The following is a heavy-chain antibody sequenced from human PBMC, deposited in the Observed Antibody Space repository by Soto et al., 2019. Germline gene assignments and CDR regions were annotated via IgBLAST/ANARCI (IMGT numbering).Heavy chain of an antibody. Sequence: QVQLVQSGAEVKKPGASVKVSCKTSGYTFTGYGINWVRQAPGHGLEWMGWISVFNGNTKYGQNNQDRVIMTTDTSTSTAYMEPRSLRSDDAAVYLGGRDGSGGIIDSWGQGTMRIVSS. V-gene: IGHV1-18*01. CDR3: GRDGSGGIIDS. CDR1: GYTFTGYG. J-gene: IGHJ3*01. D-gene: IGHD1-26*01. CDR2: ISVFNGNT.